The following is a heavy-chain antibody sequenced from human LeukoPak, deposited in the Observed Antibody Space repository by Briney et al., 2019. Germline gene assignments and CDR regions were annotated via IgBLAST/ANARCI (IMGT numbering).Heavy chain of an antibody. CDR2: ISAYNGNT. V-gene: IGHV1-18*01. Sequence: GASVKVSCKASGYTFTSYGISWVRQAPGQGLEWMGWISAYNGNTNYAQKLQGRVTMTTDTSTSTAYMELSSLRSEDTAVYYCAADLPGGAMFDPWGQGTLVTVSS. D-gene: IGHD3-16*01. CDR3: AADLPGGAMFDP. CDR1: GYTFTSYG. J-gene: IGHJ5*02.